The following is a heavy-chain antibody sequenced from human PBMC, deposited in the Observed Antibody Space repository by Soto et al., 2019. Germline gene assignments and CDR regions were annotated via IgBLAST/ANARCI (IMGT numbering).Heavy chain of an antibody. CDR3: ARDTTVTTRGSNIYYYYGMDV. V-gene: IGHV3-11*06. Sequence: QVQLVESGGGLVKPGGSLRLSCAASGFTFSEYYMSWIRQAPGKGLEWVSYISSSSSYTNYADSVKGRFTISRDNAKNSLYLQMNSLRAEDTAVYYCARDTTVTTRGSNIYYYYGMDVWGQGTTVTVSS. CDR2: ISSSSSYT. D-gene: IGHD4-17*01. J-gene: IGHJ6*02. CDR1: GFTFSEYY.